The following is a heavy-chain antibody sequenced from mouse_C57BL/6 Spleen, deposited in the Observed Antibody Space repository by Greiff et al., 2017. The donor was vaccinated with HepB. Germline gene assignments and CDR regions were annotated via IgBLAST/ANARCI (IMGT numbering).Heavy chain of an antibody. CDR3: ARGYYGNIYFDY. CDR2: IYPGGGYT. Sequence: QVQLQQPGAELVRPGTSVKMSCKASGYTFTNYWIGWVKQRPGQGLEWIGDIYPGGGYTNYNEKFKGKATLTVDKSSSTAYMQLSSLTSEDSAIYYSARGYYGNIYFDYWGQGTTLTVSS. CDR1: GYTFTNYW. J-gene: IGHJ2*01. D-gene: IGHD1-1*01. V-gene: IGHV1-63*01.